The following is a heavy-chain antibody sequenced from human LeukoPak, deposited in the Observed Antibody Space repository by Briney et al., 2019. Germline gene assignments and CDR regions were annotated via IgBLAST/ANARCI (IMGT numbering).Heavy chain of an antibody. CDR2: IYYSGST. CDR3: ARDPHYDSSGYADY. Sequence: SETLSLTCTVSGGSISSSSYYWGWIRQPPGKGLEWIGSIYYSGSTYYNPSLKSRVTISVDTSKNQFSLKLSSVTAADTAVYYCARDPHYDSSGYADYWGQGTLVTVSS. J-gene: IGHJ4*02. V-gene: IGHV4-39*07. D-gene: IGHD3-22*01. CDR1: GGSISSSSYY.